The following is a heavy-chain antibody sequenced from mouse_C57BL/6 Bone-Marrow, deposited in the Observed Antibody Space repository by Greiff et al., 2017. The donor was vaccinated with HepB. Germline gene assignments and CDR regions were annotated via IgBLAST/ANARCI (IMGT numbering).Heavy chain of an antibody. CDR2: ILPGSGST. Sequence: VQLQQSGAELARPGASVKLSCKASGYTFTSYGISWVKQRTGQGLEWIGEILPGSGSTNYNEKFKGKATFTADTSSNTAYMQLSSLTTEDSAIYYCARPYYGSKDWYFDVWGTGTTVTVSS. CDR1: GYTFTSYG. J-gene: IGHJ1*03. D-gene: IGHD1-1*01. CDR3: ARPYYGSKDWYFDV. V-gene: IGHV1-81*01.